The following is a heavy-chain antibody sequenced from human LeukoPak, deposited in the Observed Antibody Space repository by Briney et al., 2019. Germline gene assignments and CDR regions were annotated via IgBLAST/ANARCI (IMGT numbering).Heavy chain of an antibody. CDR2: ISGSGGST. D-gene: IGHD1-26*01. J-gene: IGHJ4*02. CDR1: GFTFSSYA. V-gene: IGHV3-23*01. CDR3: AKVPESYSWFCYFDY. Sequence: GGSLRLSRAASGFTFSSYAMSWVRQAPGKGLEWVSAISGSGGSTYYADSVKGRFTISRDNSKNTLYPQMNSLRAEDTAVYYCAKVPESYSWFCYFDYWGQGTLVTVSS.